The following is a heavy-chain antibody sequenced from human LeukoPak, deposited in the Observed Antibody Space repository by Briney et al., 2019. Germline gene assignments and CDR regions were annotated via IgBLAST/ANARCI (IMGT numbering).Heavy chain of an antibody. J-gene: IGHJ4*02. V-gene: IGHV3-23*01. CDR1: GFTFSSYA. CDR3: AKDRDYYAVDY. D-gene: IGHD3-22*01. Sequence: GSLRLSCAASGFTFSSYAMSWVRQAPGKGLDWVSAISGSGDGTYYADSVKGRFTISRDNSKNTLYLQMNTLRAEDTAVYYCAKDRDYYAVDYWGQGTLVTVSS. CDR2: ISGSGDGT.